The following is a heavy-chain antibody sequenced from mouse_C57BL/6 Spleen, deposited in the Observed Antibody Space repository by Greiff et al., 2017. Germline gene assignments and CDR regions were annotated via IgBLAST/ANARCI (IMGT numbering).Heavy chain of an antibody. Sequence: EVKLQESGPGLVKPSQSLSLTCSVTGYSITSGYYWNWIRQFPGNKLEWMGYISYDGSNNSNPSLKNRISITRATSKNQFFLKLNSVTTEDTATYYCAREGDYYGSSHFDYWGQGATLTVSS. CDR3: AREGDYYGSSHFDY. J-gene: IGHJ2*01. CDR2: ISYDGSN. D-gene: IGHD1-1*01. CDR1: GYSITSGYY. V-gene: IGHV3-6*01.